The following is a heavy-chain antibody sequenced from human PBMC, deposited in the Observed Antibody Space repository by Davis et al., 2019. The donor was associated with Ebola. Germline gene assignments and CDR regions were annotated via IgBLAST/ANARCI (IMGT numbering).Heavy chain of an antibody. CDR3: AREKHSSSWYNSYFDY. V-gene: IGHV4-34*01. J-gene: IGHJ4*02. Sequence: SETLSLTCAVYGGSFSGYYWSWIRQPPGKGLEWIGEINHSGSTNYNPSLKSRVTISVGTSKNQFSLKLSSVTAADTAVYYCAREKHSSSWYNSYFDYWGQGTLVTVSS. CDR1: GGSFSGYY. D-gene: IGHD6-13*01. CDR2: INHSGST.